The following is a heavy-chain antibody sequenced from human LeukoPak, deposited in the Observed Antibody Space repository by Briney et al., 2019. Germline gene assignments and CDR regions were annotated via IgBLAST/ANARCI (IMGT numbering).Heavy chain of an antibody. CDR2: ISSSRSFI. Sequence: GGSLRLSCAASGFTFSDYSMNWVRQAPGKGLEWVSCISSSRSFIFYADSVKGRFTISRDNAKNSLYLQMNSLRAEDTAVYYCARINPDEDAFDIWGQGTMVTVSS. J-gene: IGHJ3*02. V-gene: IGHV3-21*01. CDR1: GFTFSDYS. D-gene: IGHD1-14*01. CDR3: ARINPDEDAFDI.